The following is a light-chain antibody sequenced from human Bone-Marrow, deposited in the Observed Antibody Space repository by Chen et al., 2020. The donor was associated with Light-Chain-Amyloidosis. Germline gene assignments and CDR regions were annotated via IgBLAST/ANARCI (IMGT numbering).Light chain of an antibody. Sequence: SYELTQPPSVSVSPGQTARIPCSGDDLPTKYAYWYQQKPGQAPVLVIHRDTERPSGISARFSGSSSGTTATLTISGVKAEDEADYHCQSADSSGTYEVIFGGGTKLTVL. CDR3: QSADSSGTYEVI. V-gene: IGLV3-25*03. CDR2: RDT. CDR1: DLPTKY. J-gene: IGLJ2*01.